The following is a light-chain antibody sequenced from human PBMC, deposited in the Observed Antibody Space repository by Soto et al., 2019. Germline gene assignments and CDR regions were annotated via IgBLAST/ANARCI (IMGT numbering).Light chain of an antibody. CDR1: SRHSSYA. Sequence: QAVVTQSPSASASPGASVNLTCTLSSRHSSYAIAWHQQQPEKGPRYLMKVKSDGSHTKGDGIPDRFSGSSSGAERYLTISSLQSEDEADYYCQTWGAGHVVFGGGTKLTVL. J-gene: IGLJ2*01. CDR3: QTWGAGHVV. CDR2: VKSDGSH. V-gene: IGLV4-69*01.